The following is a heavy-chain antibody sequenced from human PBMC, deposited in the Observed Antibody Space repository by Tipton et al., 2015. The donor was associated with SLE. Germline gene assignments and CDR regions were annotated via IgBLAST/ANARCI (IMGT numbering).Heavy chain of an antibody. Sequence: TLSLTCAVYGGSFSGYYWSWIRQPPGKGLEWIGEINHSGSTNYKPSLKSRVTISVDTSKNQFSLKLSSVTAADTAVYYCASGILTGHAGFYVWGPGTLVTVSS. CDR1: GGSFSGYY. V-gene: IGHV4-34*01. D-gene: IGHD3-9*01. J-gene: IGHJ3*01. CDR2: INHSGST. CDR3: ASGILTGHAGFYV.